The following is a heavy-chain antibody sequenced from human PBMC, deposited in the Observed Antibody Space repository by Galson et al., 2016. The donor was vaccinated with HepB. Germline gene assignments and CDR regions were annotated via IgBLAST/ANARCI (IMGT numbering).Heavy chain of an antibody. Sequence: SLRLSCAASGFTLSDYYMSWIRQAPGKGLEWVSYISRSGSIKYYANSVKGRFSISRDNAKNSVTLQMNSLRVEEMAVYYCARESHYFESGTPWVDVWGQGTTVTVSS. CDR2: ISRSGSIK. V-gene: IGHV3-11*04. CDR1: GFTLSDYY. CDR3: ARESHYFESGTPWVDV. J-gene: IGHJ6*02. D-gene: IGHD2/OR15-2a*01.